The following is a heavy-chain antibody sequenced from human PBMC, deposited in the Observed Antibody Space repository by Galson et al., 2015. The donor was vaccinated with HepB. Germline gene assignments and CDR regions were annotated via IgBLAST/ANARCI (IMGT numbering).Heavy chain of an antibody. D-gene: IGHD2-8*02. Sequence: SLRLSCAASGFPFNNAWMTWVRQALGRGLEWVGRIKSKTDGETTDYAAPVKGRFTISRDDSKNSLYLQMNSLKTEDTAVYYCTTDVYYSTYWSWLDPWGQGTLVTVSS. CDR3: TTDVYYSTYWSWLDP. V-gene: IGHV3-15*01. CDR1: GFPFNNAW. J-gene: IGHJ5*02. CDR2: IKSKTDGETT.